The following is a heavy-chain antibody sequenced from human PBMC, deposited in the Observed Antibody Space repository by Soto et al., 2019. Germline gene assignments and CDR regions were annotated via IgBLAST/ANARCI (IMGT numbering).Heavy chain of an antibody. Sequence: GGSLRLSCAASGFTFSDYYMSWIRPAPGKGLEWVSYISSSDNIIYYADSVRGRFTISRDNAKNSLYLQVNSLRAEDTAVYYCARGLGYYDSSGYFDYWGQGTLVTVSS. CDR1: GFTFSDYY. D-gene: IGHD3-22*01. V-gene: IGHV3-11*01. CDR3: ARGLGYYDSSGYFDY. J-gene: IGHJ4*02. CDR2: ISSSDNII.